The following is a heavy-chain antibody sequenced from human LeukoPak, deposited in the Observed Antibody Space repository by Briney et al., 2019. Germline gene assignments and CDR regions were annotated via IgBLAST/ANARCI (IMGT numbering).Heavy chain of an antibody. CDR1: GFTLSSYS. CDR3: ATDGGPEYSSSWYLY. D-gene: IGHD6-13*01. V-gene: IGHV3-21*01. Sequence: GGSLRLSCAASGFTLSSYSMNWVRQAPGKGLEWVSCISSSSSYIYYADSVKGRFTISRDNAKNSLYLQMNSLRAEDTAVYYCATDGGPEYSSSWYLYWGQGTLVTVSS. J-gene: IGHJ4*02. CDR2: ISSSSSYI.